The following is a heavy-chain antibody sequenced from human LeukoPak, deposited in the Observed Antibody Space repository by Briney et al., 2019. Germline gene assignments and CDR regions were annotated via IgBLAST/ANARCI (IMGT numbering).Heavy chain of an antibody. Sequence: GGSLRLSCAASGFTVSSNYMSWVRQAPGKGLEWVSVIYSGGSTYYADSVKGRFTISRDKSKNTLYLQMNSLRAEDTAVYYCAKGLFPVVAANWFDYWGQGTLVTVSS. D-gene: IGHD2-15*01. CDR2: IYSGGST. CDR3: AKGLFPVVAANWFDY. CDR1: GFTVSSNY. J-gene: IGHJ4*02. V-gene: IGHV3-53*01.